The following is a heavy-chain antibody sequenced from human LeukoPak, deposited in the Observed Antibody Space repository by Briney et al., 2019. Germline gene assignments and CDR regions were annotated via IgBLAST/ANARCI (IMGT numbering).Heavy chain of an antibody. D-gene: IGHD2-15*01. V-gene: IGHV4-34*01. CDR2: INHSGNT. Sequence: PSKTLSLTCAVYGGSFSGYYWSWIRQAPGKGLEWIGEINHSGNTNYNPSLKSRVTISLDTSKNQFSLKLNSVTAADTAVYYCVTEPGYCTGGRCYGGWFDPWGQGTLVTVSS. CDR3: VTEPGYCTGGRCYGGWFDP. J-gene: IGHJ5*02. CDR1: GGSFSGYY.